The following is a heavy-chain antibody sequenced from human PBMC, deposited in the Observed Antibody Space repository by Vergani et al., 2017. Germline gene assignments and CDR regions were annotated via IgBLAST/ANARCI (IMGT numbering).Heavy chain of an antibody. CDR3: ARLSGSGPADY. V-gene: IGHV4-34*01. D-gene: IGHD3-3*01. Sequence: QVQLQQWGAGLLKPSETLSLTCAVYGGSFSGYYWSWIRQPPGKGLEWIGEINHSGSTNYNPSLKSRVTISVDTSKNQFSLKLSSVTAADTAVYYGARLSGSGPADYWGQGTRGTVSA. CDR1: GGSFSGYY. J-gene: IGHJ4*02. CDR2: INHSGST.